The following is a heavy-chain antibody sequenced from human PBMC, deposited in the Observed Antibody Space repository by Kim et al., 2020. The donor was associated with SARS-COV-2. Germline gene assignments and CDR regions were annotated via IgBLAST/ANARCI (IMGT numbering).Heavy chain of an antibody. J-gene: IGHJ5*02. CDR1: GFTFSSYE. V-gene: IGHV3-48*03. CDR3: ARGPGIAAALFNWFDP. D-gene: IGHD6-13*01. CDR2: ISSSGSTI. Sequence: GGSLRLSCAASGFTFSSYEMNWVRQAPGKGLEWVSYISSSGSTIYYADSVKGRFTISRDNAKNSLYLQMNSLRAEDTAVYYCARGPGIAAALFNWFDPWGQGTLVTVSS.